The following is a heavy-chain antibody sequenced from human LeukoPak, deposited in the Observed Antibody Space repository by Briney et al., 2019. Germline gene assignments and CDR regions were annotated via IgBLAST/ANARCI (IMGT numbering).Heavy chain of an antibody. CDR1: GYTFTSYD. J-gene: IGHJ4*02. CDR2: MNPNSGNT. D-gene: IGHD6-19*01. Sequence: GASVKVSCTASGYTFTSYDINWVRQAPGQGLEWMGWMNPNSGNTGYAQKFQGRVTMTRNTSISTAYMELSSLRSEDTAVYYCARGRTIAVAGTIGGLWGQGTLVTVSS. V-gene: IGHV1-8*01. CDR3: ARGRTIAVAGTIGGL.